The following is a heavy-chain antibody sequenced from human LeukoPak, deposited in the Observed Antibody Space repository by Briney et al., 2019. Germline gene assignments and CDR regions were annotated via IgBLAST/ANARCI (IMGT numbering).Heavy chain of an antibody. J-gene: IGHJ5*02. V-gene: IGHV3-33*01. D-gene: IGHD6-13*01. CDR2: IWYDTSNK. Sequence: GRSLRLSCAASGFTFSSYGMHWVRQAPGKGLEWVAVIWYDTSNKYYADSVKGRFTISRDNSKNTLYLQMNSLRAEDTAVYYCARDLATASTWFDPWGQGTLVTVSS. CDR1: GFTFSSYG. CDR3: ARDLATASTWFDP.